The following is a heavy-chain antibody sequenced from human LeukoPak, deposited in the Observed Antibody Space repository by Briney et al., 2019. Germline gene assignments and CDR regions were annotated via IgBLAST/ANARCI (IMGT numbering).Heavy chain of an antibody. CDR1: GFTFSSYG. J-gene: IGHJ4*02. V-gene: IGHV3-33*01. CDR3: ARDRGSDDPIDY. CDR2: IWHDGKHK. Sequence: QPGGSLRLSCAASGFTFSSYGMHWVRQAPGKGLGWVAVIWHDGKHKFYADSVKGRFTIFRDNSKNTLYLQMNSLRAEDTAVYYCARDRGSDDPIDYWGQGTPVTVSS. D-gene: IGHD2-15*01.